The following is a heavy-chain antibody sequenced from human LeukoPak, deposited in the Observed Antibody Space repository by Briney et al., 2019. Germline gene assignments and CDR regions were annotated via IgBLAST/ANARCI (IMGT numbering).Heavy chain of an antibody. CDR1: GFTFSSYG. Sequence: GGSLRLSCAASGFTFSSYGMPWVRQAPGKGLEWVAVISYGGSNKYYADSVKGRFTISRDNSKNTLYLQMNSLRAEDTAVYYCAKATYYYDSSGYYDGYYFDYWGQGTLVTVSS. D-gene: IGHD3-22*01. V-gene: IGHV3-30*18. CDR2: ISYGGSNK. J-gene: IGHJ4*02. CDR3: AKATYYYDSSGYYDGYYFDY.